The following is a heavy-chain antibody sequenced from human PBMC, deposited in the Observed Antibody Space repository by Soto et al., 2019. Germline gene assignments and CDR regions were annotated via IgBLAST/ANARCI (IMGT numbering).Heavy chain of an antibody. V-gene: IGHV3-23*01. CDR3: AKTGPGSSYGYYFDS. D-gene: IGHD5-18*01. Sequence: GGSLRLSCAASGFTFSSYGMSWVRQAPGEGLECVSGISGSGGSTYYADSVKGRFTISRDNSKNTLYLQMYSLRAEDTAVYYCAKTGPGSSYGYYFDSWGQGTLVTVSP. J-gene: IGHJ4*02. CDR2: ISGSGGST. CDR1: GFTFSSYG.